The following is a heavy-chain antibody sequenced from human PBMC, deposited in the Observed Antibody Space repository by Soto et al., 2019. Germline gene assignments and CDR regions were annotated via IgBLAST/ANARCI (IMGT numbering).Heavy chain of an antibody. V-gene: IGHV1-18*04. D-gene: IGHD4-17*01. CDR2: ISAYNGNT. J-gene: IGHJ4*02. CDR1: GYTFTSYG. Sequence: ASVKVSCKASGYTFTSYGISWVRQAPGQGLEWMGWISAYNGNTNYAQKLQGRVTMTTDTSTSTAYMALRSLRSDDTAVYYCARVWLSLYGDLPDYWGQGTLVTVSS. CDR3: ARVWLSLYGDLPDY.